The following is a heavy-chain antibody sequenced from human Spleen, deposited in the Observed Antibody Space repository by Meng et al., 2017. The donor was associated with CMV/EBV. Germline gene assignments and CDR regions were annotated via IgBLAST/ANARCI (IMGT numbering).Heavy chain of an antibody. CDR3: AREIRDGGYYYYFAMDV. CDR1: GFTFSNYA. Sequence: GESLKISCAASGFTFSNYAMSWFRHSPGKGLDWVSSITSSGAFTYYPDSVKGRFTISRDNAKNSLNLQMNSLRAEDTAVYYCAREIRDGGYYYYFAMDVWGQGTTVTVSS. J-gene: IGHJ6*02. D-gene: IGHD2-15*01. V-gene: IGHV3-21*01. CDR2: ITSSGAFT.